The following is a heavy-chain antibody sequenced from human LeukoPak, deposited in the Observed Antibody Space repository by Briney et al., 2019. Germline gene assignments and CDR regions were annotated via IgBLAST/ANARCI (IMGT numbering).Heavy chain of an antibody. J-gene: IGHJ3*02. CDR3: ARFDFWSGYSGHDAFDI. Sequence: ASVKVSCKASGYTFTGYYMHWVRQAPGQGLEWMGWINPNSGGTNYAQKFQGRVTMTRDTSISTAYMELSRLRSDDTAVYYCARFDFWSGYSGHDAFDIWGQGTMVTVSS. CDR2: INPNSGGT. CDR1: GYTFTGYY. D-gene: IGHD3-3*01. V-gene: IGHV1-2*02.